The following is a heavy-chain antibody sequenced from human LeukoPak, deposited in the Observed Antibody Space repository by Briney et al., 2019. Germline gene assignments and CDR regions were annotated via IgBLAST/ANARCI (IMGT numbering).Heavy chain of an antibody. CDR1: GFTFSSYG. J-gene: IGHJ4*02. CDR2: IWYDGSNK. D-gene: IGHD3-10*01. V-gene: IGHV3-33*06. Sequence: GRSLRLSCAASGFTFSSYGMHWVRQAPGKGLEWVAVIWYDGSNKYYADSVKGRFTISRDNSKNTLYPQMNSLRAEDTAVYYCAKDHPTGDYWGQGTLVTVSS. CDR3: AKDHPTGDY.